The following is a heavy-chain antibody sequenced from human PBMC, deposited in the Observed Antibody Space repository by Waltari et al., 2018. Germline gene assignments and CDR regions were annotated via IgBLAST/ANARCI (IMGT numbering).Heavy chain of an antibody. CDR1: GGTFSSKG. J-gene: IGHJ6*03. CDR2: ISPSTGNT. D-gene: IGHD3-9*01. CDR3: ASGPLQKIFCNSGACRYNYYMDV. V-gene: IGHV1-69*01. Sequence: QVQLVQSGAEVKKPGSSVKVSCKASGGTFSSKGLTWVRQAPGQGLEWMGGVTTVTNISPSTGNTNVAPKFNGRLTISAEESTTTVDRELSSLRSEDTAVYFCASGPLQKIFCNSGACRYNYYMDVWGQGTTVTVSS.